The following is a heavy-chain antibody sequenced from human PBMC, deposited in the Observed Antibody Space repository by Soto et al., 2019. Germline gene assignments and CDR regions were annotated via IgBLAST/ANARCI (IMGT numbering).Heavy chain of an antibody. D-gene: IGHD3-3*01. CDR2: ISYDGGNK. CDR1: GFTFSSYA. CDR3: ARDLDYDFWSGYYIRYGMDV. J-gene: IGHJ6*02. Sequence: LRLSCAASGFTFSSYAMHWVRQAPGKGLEWVAVISYDGGNKYYADSVKGRFTISRDNSKNTLYLQMNSLRAEDTAVYYCARDLDYDFWSGYYIRYGMDVWGQGTTVTVSS. V-gene: IGHV3-30-3*01.